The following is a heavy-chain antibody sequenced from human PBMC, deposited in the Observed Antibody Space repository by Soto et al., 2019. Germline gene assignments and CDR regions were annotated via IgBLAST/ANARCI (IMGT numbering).Heavy chain of an antibody. CDR3: ARSRRTYGDYYDL. J-gene: IGHJ4*02. Sequence: ETLSLTCAVSGYSISSGYYWGWIRQAPGKGLEWASSVRDSGANTYYAESVKGRFTVSRDNSKSTAYLQMSSLRGNDTALYFCARSRRTYGDYYDLWGQGTVVTVSS. CDR1: GYSISSGYY. D-gene: IGHD4-17*01. V-gene: IGHV3-23*01. CDR2: VRDSGANT.